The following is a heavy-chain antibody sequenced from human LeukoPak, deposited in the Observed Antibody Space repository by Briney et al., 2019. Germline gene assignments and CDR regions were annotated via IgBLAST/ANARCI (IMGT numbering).Heavy chain of an antibody. D-gene: IGHD6-19*01. J-gene: IGHJ3*02. CDR3: AREPPAYSSGWRDAFDI. CDR2: ISSSSSYI. CDR1: GFTFSSYA. V-gene: IGHV3-21*01. Sequence: PGGSLRLSCAASGFTFSSYAMSWVRQAPGKGLEWVSSISSSSSYIYYADSVKGRFTISRDNAKNSLYLQMNSLRAEDTAVYYCAREPPAYSSGWRDAFDIWGQGTMVTVSS.